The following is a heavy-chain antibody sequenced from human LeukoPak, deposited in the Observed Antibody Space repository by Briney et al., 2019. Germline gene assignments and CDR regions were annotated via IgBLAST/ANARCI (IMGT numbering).Heavy chain of an antibody. CDR1: GFTFNNYG. CDR2: ISYDGSNK. CDR3: ARDSGSYRYYFYGMDV. V-gene: IGHV3-30*03. D-gene: IGHD1-26*01. J-gene: IGHJ6*02. Sequence: GGSLRLSCAASGFTFNNYGMHWVRQAPGKGLEWVALISYDGSNKYYADSVKGRFTISRDNSKNTLYLQMNSLRAEDTAVYYRARDSGSYRYYFYGMDVWGQGTTVTVSS.